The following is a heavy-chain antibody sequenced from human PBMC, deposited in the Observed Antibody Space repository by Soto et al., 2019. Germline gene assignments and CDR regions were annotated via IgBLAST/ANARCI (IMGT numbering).Heavy chain of an antibody. CDR1: GFTFSNYG. CDR2: ISYDGSNK. CDR3: ATGVGPYPDYFDY. Sequence: QVQLVESGGGVVQPGRSLRLSCAASGFTFSNYGMHWVRQAPGKGLERVAVISYDGSNKYYADSLKGRFTFSRDNSKNTLYLQLNSLSAEDTAMYYCATGVGPYPDYFDYWGQGTLVTVSS. V-gene: IGHV3-30*03. J-gene: IGHJ4*02.